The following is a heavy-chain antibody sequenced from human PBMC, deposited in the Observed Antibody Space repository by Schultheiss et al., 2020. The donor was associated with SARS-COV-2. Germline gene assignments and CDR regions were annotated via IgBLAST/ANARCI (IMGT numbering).Heavy chain of an antibody. Sequence: SETLSLTCTVSGYSISSGYYWGWIRQPPGKGLEWIGSIYHSGSTYYNPSLKSRVTISVDTSKNQFSLKLSSVTAADTAVYYCARGSSRDAPLGFDYWGQGTLVTVSS. CDR2: IYHSGST. J-gene: IGHJ4*02. CDR1: GYSISSGYY. V-gene: IGHV4-38-2*02. CDR3: ARGSSRDAPLGFDY.